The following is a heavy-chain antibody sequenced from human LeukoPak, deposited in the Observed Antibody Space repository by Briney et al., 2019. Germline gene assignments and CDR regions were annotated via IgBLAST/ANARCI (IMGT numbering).Heavy chain of an antibody. J-gene: IGHJ5*02. Sequence: GGSLRLSCAASGFTFSDYYMSWIRQAPGEWREWVSYISSSSSYTNYADSVKGRFTISRDNDKDSLYLQMNSLRAEATAFSYCARGPPTSSGSYPRSDLWGQGTLVTVSS. D-gene: IGHD3-3*01. CDR3: ARGPPTSSGSYPRSDL. V-gene: IGHV3-11*05. CDR2: ISSSSSYT. CDR1: GFTFSDYY.